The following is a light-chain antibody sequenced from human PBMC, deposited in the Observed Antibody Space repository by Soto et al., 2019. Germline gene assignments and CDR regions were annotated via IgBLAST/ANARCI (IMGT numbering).Light chain of an antibody. Sequence: EIVLTQSPGTLSLSPGERVTLSCRASQSVSDNFLAWYQQKAGQAPRLIIYGASNRATGIPDRFSGRGSGTDFTLTISRLEPEDFATYYCQQYGYSPIFTFGTGTKVDIK. CDR3: QQYGYSPIFT. CDR1: QSVSDNF. V-gene: IGKV3-20*01. CDR2: GAS. J-gene: IGKJ3*01.